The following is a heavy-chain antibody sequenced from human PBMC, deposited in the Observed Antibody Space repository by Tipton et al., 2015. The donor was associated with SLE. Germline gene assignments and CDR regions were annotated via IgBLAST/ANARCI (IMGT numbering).Heavy chain of an antibody. J-gene: IGHJ6*03. D-gene: IGHD6-6*01. Sequence: LRLSCTVSGGSTSSYYWSWIRQPPGKGLEWIGYIYYSGSTNYNPSLKSRVTISVDTSKNQFSLKLSSVTAADTAVYYCARGRSSSSWGYYYYYMDVWGKGTTVTVSS. V-gene: IGHV4-59*01. CDR3: ARGRSSSSWGYYYYYMDV. CDR2: IYYSGST. CDR1: GGSTSSYY.